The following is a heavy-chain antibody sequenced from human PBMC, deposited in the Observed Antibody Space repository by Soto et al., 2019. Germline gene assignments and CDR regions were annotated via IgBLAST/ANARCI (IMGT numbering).Heavy chain of an antibody. CDR1: GFTLNNYY. J-gene: IGHJ4*02. CDR2: IKGDGSDP. CDR3: ARDPVTAD. V-gene: IGHV3-7*03. Sequence: GGSLRLSCAASGFTLNNYYLGWVRQAPGKGLEWVGNIKGDGSDPHYVDSVKGRFTISRDNAENSIYLQMNSLKAEDTAMYYCARDPVTADWGQGTLVTVP.